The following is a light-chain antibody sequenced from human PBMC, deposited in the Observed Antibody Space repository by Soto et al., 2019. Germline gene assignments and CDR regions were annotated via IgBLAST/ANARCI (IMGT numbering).Light chain of an antibody. J-gene: IGLJ1*01. Sequence: QSVLTQPPSVSGAPGQRVTISCTRSSSNIGAGYDVHWYQQLPGTAPKLLIYGNSNRPSGVPDRFSGSKSGTSASLAITGLQAEGEADYYCQSYDSSLSGYVFGTGTKVTVL. CDR2: GNS. CDR1: SSNIGAGYD. CDR3: QSYDSSLSGYV. V-gene: IGLV1-40*01.